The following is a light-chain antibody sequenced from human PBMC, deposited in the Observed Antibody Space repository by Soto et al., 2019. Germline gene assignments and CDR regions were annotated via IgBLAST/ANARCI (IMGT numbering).Light chain of an antibody. CDR3: QQYGSSRWT. CDR1: ESVSDSQ. CDR2: GVS. V-gene: IGKV3-20*01. Sequence: EIVLTKSPGTLSLSPGERATLSCRTSESVSDSQLAWYQQKPGQAPRLLIYGVSTRATGIADRFSGSGSGTDFTLTISRLEPAVFALYYSQQYGSSRWTFXQRTKA. J-gene: IGKJ1*01.